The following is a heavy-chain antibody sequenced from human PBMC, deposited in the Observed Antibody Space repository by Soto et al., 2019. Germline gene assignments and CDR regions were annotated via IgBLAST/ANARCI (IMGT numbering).Heavy chain of an antibody. CDR3: ARDGGSGSYYDNWFDP. CDR2: IWYDGSNK. D-gene: IGHD3-10*01. V-gene: IGHV3-33*01. CDR1: GFTFSSYG. J-gene: IGHJ5*02. Sequence: GGSLRLSCAASGFTFSSYGMHWVRQAPGKGLEWVAVIWYDGSNKYYADSVKGRFTISRDNSKNTLYLQMNSLRAEDTAVYYCARDGGSGSYYDNWFDPWGQGPMVTVYS.